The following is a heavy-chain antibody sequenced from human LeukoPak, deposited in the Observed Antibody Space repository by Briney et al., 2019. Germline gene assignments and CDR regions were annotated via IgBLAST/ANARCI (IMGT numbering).Heavy chain of an antibody. D-gene: IGHD3-22*01. CDR3: AHFGAYYDSSGYINWFDP. V-gene: IGHV2-5*01. Sequence: SGPTLVKPTQTLTLTCTFSGFSLSTSGVGMGWIRQPPGKALEWLALIYWNDDKRYSPSLKSRLTITKDTSKNQVVLTMTNMDPVETATYYCAHFGAYYDSSGYINWFDPWGQGTLVTVSS. CDR1: GFSLSTSGVG. CDR2: IYWNDDK. J-gene: IGHJ5*02.